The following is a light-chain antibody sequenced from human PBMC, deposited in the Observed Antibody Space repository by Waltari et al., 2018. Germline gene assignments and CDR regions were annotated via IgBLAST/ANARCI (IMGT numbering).Light chain of an antibody. CDR3: QQYYSTLIT. V-gene: IGKV4-1*01. CDR2: GAS. Sequence: DIVMTQSPDSLAVSLGERATINCKSSQSVLYSSNNKNYLAWYQQKPGQPPKLRIYGASTRESGVPDRFSGSGSGTDFTLTISSLQAEDVAVYYCQQYYSTLITFGQGTRLEIK. CDR1: QSVLYSSNNKNY. J-gene: IGKJ5*01.